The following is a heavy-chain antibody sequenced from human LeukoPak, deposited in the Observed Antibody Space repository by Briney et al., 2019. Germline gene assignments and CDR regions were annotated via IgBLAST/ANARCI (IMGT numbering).Heavy chain of an antibody. CDR1: GFTFSYHW. D-gene: IGHD6-13*01. CDR2: IKNDGAVK. V-gene: IGHV3-7*01. CDR3: AKDSYSKGDF. Sequence: GGSLRLSRAASGFTFSYHWMTWVRQAPGKGLEWVANIKNDGAVKNYVDSVKGRFSISRDNAKNSLYLQMNSLRAEDTAVYYCAKDSYSKGDFWGQGVLVTVSS. J-gene: IGHJ4*02.